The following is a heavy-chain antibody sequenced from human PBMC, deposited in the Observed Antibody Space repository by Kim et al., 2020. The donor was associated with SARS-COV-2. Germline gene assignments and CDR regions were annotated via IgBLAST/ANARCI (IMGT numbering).Heavy chain of an antibody. CDR3: ARDEGYSSGGTFDY. Sequence: GGSLRLSCAASGFTFSSYGMHWVRQAPGKGLEWVAVIWYDGSNKYYADSVKGRFTISRDNYKNTLYLQMNSLRAEDTAVYYCARDEGYSSGGTFDYWGQGTLVTVSS. J-gene: IGHJ4*02. V-gene: IGHV3-33*01. CDR1: GFTFSSYG. CDR2: IWYDGSNK. D-gene: IGHD6-19*01.